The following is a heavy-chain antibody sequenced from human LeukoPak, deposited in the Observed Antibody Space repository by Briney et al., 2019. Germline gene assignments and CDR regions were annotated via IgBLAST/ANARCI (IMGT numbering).Heavy chain of an antibody. Sequence: SVKVSCKASGCTFSSYAISWVRQAPGQGLEWMGGIIPIFGTANYAQKFQGRATITADESTSTAHMEPSSLRSEDKAVYYCARSEESDGDYYYYYMDVWGKATTVTVSS. J-gene: IGHJ6*03. CDR2: IIPIFGTA. CDR1: GCTFSSYA. D-gene: IGHD4-17*01. CDR3: ARSEESDGDYYYYYMDV. V-gene: IGHV1-69*13.